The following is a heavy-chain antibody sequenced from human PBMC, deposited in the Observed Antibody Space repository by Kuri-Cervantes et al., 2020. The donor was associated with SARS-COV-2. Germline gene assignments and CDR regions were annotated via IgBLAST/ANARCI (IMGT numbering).Heavy chain of an antibody. CDR3: VKEGSYDFWSGYLPYYFDY. CDR2: ISSNGGST. Sequence: GESLKIPCSASGFTFSSYAMHWVRQAPGKGLEYVSAISSNGGSTYYADSVKGRFTISRDNSKNTLYLQMSSLRAEDTAVYYCVKEGSYDFWSGYLPYYFDYWGQGTLVTVSS. J-gene: IGHJ4*02. D-gene: IGHD3-3*01. CDR1: GFTFSSYA. V-gene: IGHV3-64D*06.